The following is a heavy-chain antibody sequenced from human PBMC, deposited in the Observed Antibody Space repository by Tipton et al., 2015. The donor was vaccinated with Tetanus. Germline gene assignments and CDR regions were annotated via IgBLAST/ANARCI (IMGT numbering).Heavy chain of an antibody. J-gene: IGHJ4*02. Sequence: LRLSCTVSGGSISSYNWSWIRQPPGKGLEWIGYIYYSGSTNYNPSLKSRVTISVDTSKNQFSLKLSSVTAADTAVYYCARLGYDILTGYHYDSWGQGTLVTVSS. CDR2: IYYSGST. CDR1: GGSISSYN. V-gene: IGHV4-59*08. CDR3: ARLGYDILTGYHYDS. D-gene: IGHD3-9*01.